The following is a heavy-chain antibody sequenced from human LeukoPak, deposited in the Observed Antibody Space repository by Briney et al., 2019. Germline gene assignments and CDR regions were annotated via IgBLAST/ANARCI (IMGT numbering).Heavy chain of an antibody. CDR3: TRDGRAYCSGGSCYSDAFDI. D-gene: IGHD2-15*01. CDR2: IRSKAYGGTT. Sequence: GRSLRLSCTASGLTFGDYAMSWFRQAPGKGLEWVGFIRSKAYGGTTEYAASVKGRFTISRDDSKSIAYLQMNSLKTEDTAVYYCTRDGRAYCSGGSCYSDAFDIWGQGTMVTVSS. CDR1: GLTFGDYA. V-gene: IGHV3-49*03. J-gene: IGHJ3*02.